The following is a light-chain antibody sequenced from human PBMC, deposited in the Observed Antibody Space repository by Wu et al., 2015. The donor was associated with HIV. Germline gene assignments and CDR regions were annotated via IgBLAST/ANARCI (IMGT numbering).Light chain of an antibody. CDR2: GTS. V-gene: IGKV1-8*01. J-gene: IGKJ3*01. CDR3: QQYNSYPFT. CDR1: QGISNK. Sequence: TRMTQSPPSLSASTGDRVIITCRASQGISNKLAWYQQKPGKAPKLLIYGTSTLQSGVPARFSGSGSGTDFTLTISGLQSEDFATYYCQQYNSYPFTFGPGTKVDIK.